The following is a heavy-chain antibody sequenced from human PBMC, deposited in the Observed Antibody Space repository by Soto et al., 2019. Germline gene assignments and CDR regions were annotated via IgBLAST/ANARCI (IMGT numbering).Heavy chain of an antibody. CDR1: GGTFSSYA. CDR3: ARGIEQGYDY. CDR2: ISPIRGTA. Sequence: SVKVSCKASGGTFSSYAISWVRQAPGQGLEWMGGISPIRGTANYAQKFQGRFTMTRDTSISTAYMELNNLESEDTGVYYCARGIEQGYDYWGQGTLVTVSS. D-gene: IGHD2-15*01. V-gene: IGHV1-69*05. J-gene: IGHJ4*02.